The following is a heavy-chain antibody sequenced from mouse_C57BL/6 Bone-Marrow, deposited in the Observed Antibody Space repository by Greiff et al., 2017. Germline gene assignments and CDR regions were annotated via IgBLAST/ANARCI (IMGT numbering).Heavy chain of an antibody. D-gene: IGHD1-1*01. V-gene: IGHV5-6*02. J-gene: IGHJ4*01. CDR2: ISSGGSYT. Sequence: EVMLVESGGDLVKPGGSLKLSCAASGFTFSSYGMSWVRQTPDKRLEWVATISSGGSYTYYPDSVKGRFTISRDNAKNTLYLQMSSLKSEDTAMYYWARTTTVVDYAMDYWGQGTSVTVSS. CDR1: GFTFSSYG. CDR3: ARTTTVVDYAMDY.